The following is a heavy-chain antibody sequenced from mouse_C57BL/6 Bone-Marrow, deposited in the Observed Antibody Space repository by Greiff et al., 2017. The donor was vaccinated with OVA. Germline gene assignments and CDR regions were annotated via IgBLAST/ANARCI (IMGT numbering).Heavy chain of an antibody. CDR1: GYTFTSYW. D-gene: IGHD1-1*01. Sequence: QVQLQQPGTELVKPGASVKLSCKASGYTFTSYWMHWVKQRPGQGLEWIGNINPSNGGTNYNEKFKSKATLTVDKSSSTAYMQLSSLTSEDSAVYYCARLRGSSPYWYFDVWGTGTTVTVSS. V-gene: IGHV1-53*01. J-gene: IGHJ1*03. CDR3: ARLRGSSPYWYFDV. CDR2: INPSNGGT.